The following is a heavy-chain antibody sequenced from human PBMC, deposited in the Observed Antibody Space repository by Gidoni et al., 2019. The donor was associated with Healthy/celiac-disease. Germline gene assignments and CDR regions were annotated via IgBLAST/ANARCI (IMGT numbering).Heavy chain of an antibody. D-gene: IGHD4-17*01. CDR3: ARDYGDYAIYYYYGMDV. CDR2: ISSSSSTI. J-gene: IGHJ6*02. Sequence: EVQLVESGGRLVQPGGSLRLSCAASGFTFSSYSMNWVRQAPGKGLEWVSYISSSSSTIYYADSVKGRFTIARDNAKNSLYLQMNSLRDEDTAVYYCARDYGDYAIYYYYGMDVWGQGTTVTVSS. V-gene: IGHV3-48*02. CDR1: GFTFSSYS.